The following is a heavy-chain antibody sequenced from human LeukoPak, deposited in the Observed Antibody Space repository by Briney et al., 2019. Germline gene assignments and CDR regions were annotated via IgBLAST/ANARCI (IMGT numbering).Heavy chain of an antibody. CDR3: ARVPILTGYSNGPDNDY. CDR1: GFTVSSNY. CDR2: IYSGGST. V-gene: IGHV3-66*01. D-gene: IGHD3-9*01. Sequence: PGGSLRLSCAASGFTVSSNYMSWVRQAPGRGLEWVSVIYSGGSTYYADSVKGRFTISRDNSKNTLYLQMNSLRAEDTAVYYCARVPILTGYSNGPDNDYWGQGTLVTVSS. J-gene: IGHJ4*02.